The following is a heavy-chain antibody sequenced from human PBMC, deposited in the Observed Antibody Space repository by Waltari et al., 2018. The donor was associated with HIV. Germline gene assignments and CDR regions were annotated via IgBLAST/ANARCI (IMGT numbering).Heavy chain of an antibody. CDR3: ARAPLTVTPDY. J-gene: IGHJ4*02. CDR1: GFTLSGYW. Sequence: EVQLLESGGGLVQPGGSLRLSCAASGFTLSGYWLSWVRQAPGKGLEWVANIKQDGSEKYYVDSVKGRFTISRDNAKNSLYLQMNSLRAEDTAVYYCARAPLTVTPDYWGQGTLVTVSS. CDR2: IKQDGSEK. D-gene: IGHD4-4*01. V-gene: IGHV3-7*01.